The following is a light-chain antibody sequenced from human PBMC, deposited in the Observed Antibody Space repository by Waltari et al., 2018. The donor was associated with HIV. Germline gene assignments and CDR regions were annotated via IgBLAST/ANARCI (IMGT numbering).Light chain of an antibody. Sequence: QSLLPQPPSASGTPGQRVIISCSGSYSNIGSNTVNWHQQLPGSAPRALIYNNDQRPSGVPDRFSGSKSGTSASLAISGLQSEDQGDYYCASWDDKLDGWVFGGGTRLTVL. V-gene: IGLV1-44*01. CDR1: YSNIGSNT. CDR2: NND. CDR3: ASWDDKLDGWV. J-gene: IGLJ3*02.